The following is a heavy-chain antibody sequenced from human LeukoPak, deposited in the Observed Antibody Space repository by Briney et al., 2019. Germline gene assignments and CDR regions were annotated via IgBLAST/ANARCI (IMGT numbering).Heavy chain of an antibody. D-gene: IGHD2/OR15-2a*01. CDR3: ARTFRGQYYFDY. CDR2: INPDSGGT. J-gene: IGHJ4*02. V-gene: IGHV1-2*02. Sequence: ASVKVSCKASGYTXTAYYIHWVRQAPGQGLEWLGWINPDSGGTHSAQRFQGRVTMSRDTSISTAYMELSSLISDDTTVYFCARTFRGQYYFDYWGQGTLVTVSS. CDR1: GYTXTAYY.